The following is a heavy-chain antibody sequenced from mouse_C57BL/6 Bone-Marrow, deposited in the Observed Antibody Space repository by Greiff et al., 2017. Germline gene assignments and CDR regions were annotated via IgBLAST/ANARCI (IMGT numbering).Heavy chain of an antibody. D-gene: IGHD3-1*01. V-gene: IGHV1-69*01. CDR2: IDPSDSYT. J-gene: IGHJ3*01. Sequence: QVQLQQPGAELVMPGASVKLSCKASGYTFTSYWMHWVKQRPGQGLEWIGEIDPSDSYTNYNQKFKGKFTLTVDKSSSTAYLQLSSLTSEDSAVXYCARILRGEGAYWGQGTLVTVSA. CDR3: ARILRGEGAY. CDR1: GYTFTSYW.